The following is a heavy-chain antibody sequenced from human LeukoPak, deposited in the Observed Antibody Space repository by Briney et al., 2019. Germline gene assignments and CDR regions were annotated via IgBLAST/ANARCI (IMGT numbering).Heavy chain of an antibody. CDR2: IYTSGST. CDR1: GGSISSYY. V-gene: IGHV4-4*07. Sequence: SETLSLTCTVSGGSISSYYWSWIRQPAGKGLEWIGRIYTSGSTNYNPSLKSRVTMSVDTSKNQFSLKLSSVTAADTAVYYCARVAYYDFWSGYQYYYYYMDVWGKGTTVTVSS. J-gene: IGHJ6*03. D-gene: IGHD3-3*01. CDR3: ARVAYYDFWSGYQYYYYYMDV.